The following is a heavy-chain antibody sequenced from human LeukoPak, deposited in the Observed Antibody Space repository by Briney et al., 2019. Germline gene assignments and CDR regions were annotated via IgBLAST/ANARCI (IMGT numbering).Heavy chain of an antibody. V-gene: IGHV3-74*01. Sequence: GGSLRLSCAASGFTVSSNYMSWVRQAPGKGLVWVSRIDSDGSGTSYAESVKGRFTISRDNAKNTLYLQMNSLRAEDTAVYYCASETGPDGAPFDYWGQGTLVTVSS. CDR3: ASETGPDGAPFDY. CDR1: GFTVSSNY. CDR2: IDSDGSGT. D-gene: IGHD3-9*01. J-gene: IGHJ4*02.